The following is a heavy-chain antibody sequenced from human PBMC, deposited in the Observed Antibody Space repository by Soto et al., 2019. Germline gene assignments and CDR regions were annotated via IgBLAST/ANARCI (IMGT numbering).Heavy chain of an antibody. CDR3: AREKWGYCSSTSCSPKLYNWFDP. Sequence: SETLSLTCTVSGGSISIYYWSWIRQPPGKGLEWIGYIYYSGSTNYNPSLKSRVTISVDTSKNQFSLKLSSVTAADTAVYYCAREKWGYCSSTSCSPKLYNWFDPWGQGTLVTVSS. CDR1: GGSISIYY. V-gene: IGHV4-59*01. CDR2: IYYSGST. D-gene: IGHD2-2*01. J-gene: IGHJ5*02.